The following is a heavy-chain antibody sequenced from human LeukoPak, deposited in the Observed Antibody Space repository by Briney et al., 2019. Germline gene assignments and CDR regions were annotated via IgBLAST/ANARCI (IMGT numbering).Heavy chain of an antibody. D-gene: IGHD2-2*01. V-gene: IGHV3-11*03. CDR1: GFSFSNYG. CDR2: ISSSSSYT. J-gene: IGHJ4*02. Sequence: GGSLTLSCAASGFSFSNYGMSWFRQAPGEGLEWVSYISSSSSYTNYADSVKGRFTISRDNAKNSLYLQMNSLRAEDTAVYYCARQGSRNYFDYWGQGTLVTVSS. CDR3: ARQGSRNYFDY.